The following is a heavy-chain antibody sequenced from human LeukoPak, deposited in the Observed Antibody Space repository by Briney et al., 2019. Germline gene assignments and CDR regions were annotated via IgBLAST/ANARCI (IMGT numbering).Heavy chain of an antibody. J-gene: IGHJ4*02. Sequence: SETLSLTCTVSGGSISSGSYYWSWIRQPAGKGLEWIGRIYTSGSTNYNPSLKSRVTISVDTSKNQFSLKLSSVTAADTAVYYCARVPNAYQLPYYFDYWGQGTLVTVSS. D-gene: IGHD2-2*01. CDR1: GGSISSGSYY. V-gene: IGHV4-61*02. CDR3: ARVPNAYQLPYYFDY. CDR2: IYTSGST.